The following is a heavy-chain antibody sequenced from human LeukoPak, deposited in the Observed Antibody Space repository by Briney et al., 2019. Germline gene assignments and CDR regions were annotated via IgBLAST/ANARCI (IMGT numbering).Heavy chain of an antibody. D-gene: IGHD2-2*01. Sequence: GCSVKVSCQASGGSFSSNIIGWVRQAPGQGLEWMGGIVPIFGKTKYAQKFQGRVTITTDESSSTAYMELSSLRSDDTAIYYCARGWGIPAPISWFDPWGQGTLVTVSS. CDR2: IVPIFGKT. CDR3: ARGWGIPAPISWFDP. J-gene: IGHJ5*02. V-gene: IGHV1-69*05. CDR1: GGSFSSNI.